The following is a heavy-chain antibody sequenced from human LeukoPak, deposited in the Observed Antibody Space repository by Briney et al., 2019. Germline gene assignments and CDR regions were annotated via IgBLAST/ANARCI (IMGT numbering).Heavy chain of an antibody. J-gene: IGHJ6*03. Sequence: GGSLRLSCAASGFTLSSYGMHWVRQAPGKGLEWVAFIRYDKTNKYYADSVKGRFTISRDNSKNTLYLQMNSLRAEDTAVYYCAKVRTNYYYYYMDVWGKGTTVTVSS. D-gene: IGHD3-3*01. V-gene: IGHV3-30*02. CDR3: AKVRTNYYYYYMDV. CDR2: IRYDKTNK. CDR1: GFTLSSYG.